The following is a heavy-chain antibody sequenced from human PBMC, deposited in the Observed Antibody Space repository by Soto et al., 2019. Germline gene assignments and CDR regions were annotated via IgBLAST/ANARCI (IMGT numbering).Heavy chain of an antibody. Sequence: GGSLRLSCAASGFTFSNAWMNWVRQAPGKGLEWVGRIKSKTDGRTTDYAAHGEGRFTISRDDSKNTLHLQMNSLKTEDTAVYYCTSNYGDYEGYPQNYYYYGMDVWGQGTTVTVSS. J-gene: IGHJ6*02. CDR3: TSNYGDYEGYPQNYYYYGMDV. CDR1: GFTFSNAW. D-gene: IGHD4-17*01. V-gene: IGHV3-15*07. CDR2: IKSKTDGRTT.